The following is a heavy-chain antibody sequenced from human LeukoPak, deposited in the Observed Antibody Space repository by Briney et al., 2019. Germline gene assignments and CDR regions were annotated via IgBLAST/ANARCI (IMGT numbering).Heavy chain of an antibody. J-gene: IGHJ6*02. CDR3: ARRKASEYYDFWSGYYPPDYGMDV. D-gene: IGHD3-3*01. CDR2: ISSSSSYI. Sequence: PGGSLRLSCAASGFTFSSYSMNWVRQAPGKGLEWVSSISSSSSYIYYADSVKGRFTISRDNAKNSLYLQMNSLRAEDTAVYYCARRKASEYYDFWSGYYPPDYGMDVWGQGTTVTVSS. CDR1: GFTFSSYS. V-gene: IGHV3-21*01.